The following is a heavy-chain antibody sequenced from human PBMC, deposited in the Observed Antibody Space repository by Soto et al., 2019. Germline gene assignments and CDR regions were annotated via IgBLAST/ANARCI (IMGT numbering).Heavy chain of an antibody. CDR2: IYYSGST. V-gene: IGHV4-30-4*01. J-gene: IGHJ3*02. D-gene: IGHD3-22*01. CDR3: ARDMKVYYYDSSGYSDAFDI. CDR1: GGSISSGDYY. Sequence: SETLSLTCTVSGGSISSGDYYWSWIRQPPGKGLEWIGYIYYSGSTYYNPSLKSRVTISVDTSKNQFSLKLSSVTAADTAVYYCARDMKVYYYDSSGYSDAFDIWGQGTMVTVSS.